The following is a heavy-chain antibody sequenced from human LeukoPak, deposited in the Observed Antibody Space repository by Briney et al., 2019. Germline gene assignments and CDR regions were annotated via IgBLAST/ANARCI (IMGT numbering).Heavy chain of an antibody. D-gene: IGHD3-10*01. CDR2: IDPSSTYI. J-gene: IGHJ4*02. CDR1: GFTFTDFS. V-gene: IGHV3-21*06. Sequence: GGSLRLSCAVSGFTFTDFSMNWVRQAPGKGLDWVSSIDPSSTYIYYADSLKGRFTISRDNVKNSLFLQVNSLRAEDTAVYYCAKDPLSSRLLWFGELPNYWGQGTLVTVSS. CDR3: AKDPLSSRLLWFGELPNY.